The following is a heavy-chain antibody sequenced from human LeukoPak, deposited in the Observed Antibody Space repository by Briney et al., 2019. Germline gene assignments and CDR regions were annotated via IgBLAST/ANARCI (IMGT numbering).Heavy chain of an antibody. Sequence: SETLSLTCTVSGGSISSYYWSWIRQPPGKGLEWIGYIYYSGSTNYNPSLKSRVTISVDTSKNQFSLKLGSVTDAATAVYYCARYSSSWYEVDYYYGMDVWGQGTTVTVSS. CDR3: ARYSSSWYEVDYYYGMDV. CDR2: IYYSGST. J-gene: IGHJ6*02. D-gene: IGHD6-13*01. V-gene: IGHV4-59*01. CDR1: GGSISSYY.